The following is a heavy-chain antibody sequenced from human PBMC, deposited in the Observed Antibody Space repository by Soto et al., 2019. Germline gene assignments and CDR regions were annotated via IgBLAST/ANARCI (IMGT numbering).Heavy chain of an antibody. CDR3: ARASRYCSGGSCHYFEY. V-gene: IGHV4-39*01. CDR2: IYYSGST. D-gene: IGHD2-15*01. J-gene: IGHJ4*02. CDR1: GSFIRSSSYY. Sequence: SETFCLTWTVAGSFIRSSSYYWVWIRKPPGKGLEWIGSIYYSGSTYYNPSLKSRVTISVDTSKNQFSLKLSSVTAADTAVYYCARASRYCSGGSCHYFEYWGQGSLVTVS.